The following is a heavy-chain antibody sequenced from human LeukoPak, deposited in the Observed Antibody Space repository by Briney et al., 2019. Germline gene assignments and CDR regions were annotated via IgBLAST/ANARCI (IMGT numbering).Heavy chain of an antibody. V-gene: IGHV3-7*01. CDR3: ASFFYYYYMDV. CDR1: GFTFSSYG. J-gene: IGHJ6*03. D-gene: IGHD3-3*01. Sequence: GGTLRLSCAASGFTFSSYGMSWVRQAPGKGLEWVANIKQDGSEKYYVDSVKGRFTISRDNAKNALYLQMNSLRVEDTAVYYCASFFYYYYMDVWGKGTTVTISS. CDR2: IKQDGSEK.